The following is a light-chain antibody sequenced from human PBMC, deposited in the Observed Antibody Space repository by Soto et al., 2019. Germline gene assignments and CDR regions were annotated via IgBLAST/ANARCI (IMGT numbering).Light chain of an antibody. J-gene: IGKJ5*01. CDR1: HSVSSD. V-gene: IGKV3-15*01. CDR2: GAS. Sequence: MTQSPSSLSVSPGERATLSCRASHSVSSDLAWYQQKPGQAPRLLIYGASTRAIGIPARFSGSGSGTEFTLTISSLQSEDFAVYYCQQYNNWPPTFGQGTRLEIK. CDR3: QQYNNWPPT.